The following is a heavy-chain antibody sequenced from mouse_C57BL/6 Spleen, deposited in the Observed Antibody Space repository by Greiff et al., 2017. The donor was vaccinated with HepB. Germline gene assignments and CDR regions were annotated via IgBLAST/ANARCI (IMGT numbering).Heavy chain of an antibody. CDR2: IHPNSGST. Sequence: QVQLQQSGPELVKPGASVKLSCKASGYTFTSYDINWVKQRPGQGLEWIGWIHPNSGSTNYNEKFKSKATLTVDKSSSTAYMQLSSLTSEDSAVYYCARSPITTVVDSYWGQGTTLTVSS. V-gene: IGHV1-64*01. D-gene: IGHD1-1*01. CDR3: ARSPITTVVDSY. J-gene: IGHJ2*01. CDR1: GYTFTSYD.